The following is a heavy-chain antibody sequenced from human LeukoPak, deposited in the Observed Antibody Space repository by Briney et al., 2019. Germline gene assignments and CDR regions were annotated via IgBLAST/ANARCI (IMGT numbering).Heavy chain of an antibody. D-gene: IGHD6-13*01. CDR1: GGSVRDYY. CDR3: SSHVSAAAGGR. J-gene: IGHJ4*02. Sequence: PSETLSLICAASGGSVRDYYWSWIRQPPGKGLEWIAEIHHSGTTKYNPSLRNRVTISMDTSKNQFSLELDSVTAADTAVYYCSSHVSAAAGGRWGPGILVTI. V-gene: IGHV4-34*01. CDR2: IHHSGTT.